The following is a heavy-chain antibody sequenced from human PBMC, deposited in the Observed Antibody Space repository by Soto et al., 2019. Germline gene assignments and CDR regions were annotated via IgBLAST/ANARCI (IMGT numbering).Heavy chain of an antibody. V-gene: IGHV3-33*01. CDR3: ARGGDIVQDGMDV. D-gene: IGHD2-15*01. CDR2: IWYDGSNK. Sequence: QVQLVESGGGVVQPGRSLRLSCAASGFTFSSYGMHWVRQAPGKGLEWVAVIWYDGSNKYYADSVKGRFTISRDNSKNTLYLEMNSLRAEGTAVYYCARGGDIVQDGMDVWGQGTTVTVSS. J-gene: IGHJ6*02. CDR1: GFTFSSYG.